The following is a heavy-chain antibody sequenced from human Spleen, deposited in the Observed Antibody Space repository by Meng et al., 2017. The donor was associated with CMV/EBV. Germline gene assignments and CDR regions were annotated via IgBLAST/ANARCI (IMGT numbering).Heavy chain of an antibody. CDR2: INHSGST. J-gene: IGHJ5*02. V-gene: IGHV4-34*01. CDR3: ARDPAYCSPTTCRRWFDP. Sequence: SETLSLTCAVYGGSFIPYYWSWIRQTPGKGLEWIAEINHSGSTNSNPSLKSRVTISVDTSKNQFSLKLTSVTAADTAVYYCARDPAYCSPTTCRRWFDPWGQGTLVTVSS. D-gene: IGHD2-15*01. CDR1: GGSFIPYY.